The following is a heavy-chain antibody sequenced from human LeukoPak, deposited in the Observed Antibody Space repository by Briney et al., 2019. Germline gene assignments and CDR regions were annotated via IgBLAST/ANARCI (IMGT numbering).Heavy chain of an antibody. V-gene: IGHV3-23*01. CDR2: ITGTGGR. J-gene: IGHJ4*02. D-gene: IGHD2-15*01. CDR3: AKDYCRDGNCPFPFLDS. Sequence: AGGSLRLSCAASGFTFSHYTMTWVRQAPGKGLEWVSIITGTGGRYYGDSVKGRFILSRDNSKNTVYMQMSSLRAEDTATYYCAKDYCRDGNCPFPFLDSWGQGTLVTVSS. CDR1: GFTFSHYT.